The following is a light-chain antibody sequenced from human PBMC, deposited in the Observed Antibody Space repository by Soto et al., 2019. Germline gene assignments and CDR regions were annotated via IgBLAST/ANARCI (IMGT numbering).Light chain of an antibody. J-gene: IGKJ1*01. CDR3: QQYNSYST. CDR1: QSISSW. CDR2: DAS. Sequence: DIQMTQSPSTLSASVGDRVTITCRASQSISSWLAWYQQKPGKAPKLLIYDASSLESGVPSRFSGSGSGTEFTLTIISLQPDEFATYYCQQYNSYSTYGQGTKVEIK. V-gene: IGKV1-5*01.